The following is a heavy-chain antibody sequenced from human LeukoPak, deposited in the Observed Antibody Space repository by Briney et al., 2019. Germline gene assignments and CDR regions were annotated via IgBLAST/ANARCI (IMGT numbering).Heavy chain of an antibody. D-gene: IGHD3-16*01. CDR2: TSYDGSNE. Sequence: SGGSLRLSCAASGFTFSNYAMLWARQAPGKGLEWVAVTSYDGSNEYYADSVKGRFTISRVNSKNTLYLQMSSLRAEDSALYYCARGGPPDYWGQGTLVTVSS. J-gene: IGHJ4*02. CDR3: ARGGPPDY. V-gene: IGHV3-30*04. CDR1: GFTFSNYA.